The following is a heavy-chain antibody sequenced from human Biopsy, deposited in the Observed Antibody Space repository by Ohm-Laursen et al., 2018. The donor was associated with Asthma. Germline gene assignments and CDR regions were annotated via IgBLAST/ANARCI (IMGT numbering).Heavy chain of an antibody. J-gene: IGHJ6*02. CDR2: ISVYNGNT. Sequence: SVKVSCNTSGYTFNSAGITWVRQAPGQGLGWMGWISVYNGNTKVAQKLRDRVTMITDTSTSTAYMELRSLRSDDTAVYFCARAVDYSHYYGIDVWGQGTTVTVS. V-gene: IGHV1-18*01. D-gene: IGHD3-10*01. CDR1: GYTFNSAG. CDR3: ARAVDYSHYYGIDV.